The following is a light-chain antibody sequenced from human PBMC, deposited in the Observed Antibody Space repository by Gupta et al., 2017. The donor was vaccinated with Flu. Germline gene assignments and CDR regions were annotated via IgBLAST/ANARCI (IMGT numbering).Light chain of an antibody. CDR1: QSIGSY. Sequence: DIQMTQPPSSLSASVGDRVTITCRASQSIGSYLNWYQHKPGKAPKLLIYAASSLQSGVPSRFSGSGSGTDFTLTISSLQPEDFATYYCQQSYSNLWAFGQGTKVEIK. J-gene: IGKJ1*01. CDR2: AAS. V-gene: IGKV1-39*01. CDR3: QQSYSNLWA.